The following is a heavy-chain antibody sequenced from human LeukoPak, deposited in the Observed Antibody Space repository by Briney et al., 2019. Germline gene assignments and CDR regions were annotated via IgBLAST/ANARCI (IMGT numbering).Heavy chain of an antibody. Sequence: GGSLRLSCAASGFTFSSYVMHWVRQAPGKGLEWVAIISYDGSNEYYADSVKGRFTISRHNAKNSLYLQLNSLRVEDTALYYCARVSAHAGIAVAASDYWGQGTLVTVSS. V-gene: IGHV3-30*04. CDR2: ISYDGSNE. CDR1: GFTFSSYV. J-gene: IGHJ4*02. CDR3: ARVSAHAGIAVAASDY. D-gene: IGHD6-19*01.